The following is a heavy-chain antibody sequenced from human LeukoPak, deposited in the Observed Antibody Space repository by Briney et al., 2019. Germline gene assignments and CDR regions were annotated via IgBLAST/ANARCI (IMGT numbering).Heavy chain of an antibody. J-gene: IGHJ3*02. Sequence: PGGSLRLSCAASGFTFSTYTMHWVRQAPGRGLEWVAVLSHDGSNEDYADSVKGRFTISRDNAKNSLYLQMNSLRAEDTAVYYCARAGYYDILTGYPGNAFDIWGQGTMVTVSS. V-gene: IGHV3-30-3*01. CDR3: ARAGYYDILTGYPGNAFDI. CDR1: GFTFSTYT. CDR2: LSHDGSNE. D-gene: IGHD3-9*01.